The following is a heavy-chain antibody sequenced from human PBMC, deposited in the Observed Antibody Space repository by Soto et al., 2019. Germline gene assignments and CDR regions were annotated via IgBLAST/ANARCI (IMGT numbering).Heavy chain of an antibody. CDR3: ARGGLEISFDY. V-gene: IGHV1-69*02. CDR2: IIPILGIA. J-gene: IGHJ4*02. Sequence: SVKVSCKASGYTFTSYTISWVRQAPGQGLEWMGRIIPILGIANYAQKFQGRVTITADKSTSTAYMELSSLRSEDTAVYYCARGGLEISFDYWGQGTLVTVSS. D-gene: IGHD3-16*01. CDR1: GYTFTSYT.